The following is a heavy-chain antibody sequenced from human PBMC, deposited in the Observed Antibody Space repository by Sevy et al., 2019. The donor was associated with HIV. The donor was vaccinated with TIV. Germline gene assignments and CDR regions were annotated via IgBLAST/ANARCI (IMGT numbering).Heavy chain of an antibody. Sequence: GGFLRLSCAASGLTFSSYAMNWVRQAPGKGLEWVSAISGSGGTTYYADSVKGRFAISRDNSKNMLYLLMSSLRAEDTAVYHFAKDIRMATIRYDGFDIWGQGTMVTVSS. J-gene: IGHJ3*02. CDR2: ISGSGGTT. CDR3: AKDIRMATIRYDGFDI. CDR1: GLTFSSYA. V-gene: IGHV3-23*01. D-gene: IGHD5-12*01.